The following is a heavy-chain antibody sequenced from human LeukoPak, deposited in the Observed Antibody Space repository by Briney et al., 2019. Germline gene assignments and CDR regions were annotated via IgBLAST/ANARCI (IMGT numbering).Heavy chain of an antibody. CDR2: IYTSGST. CDR3: ARVASSSWYGEDYFDY. V-gene: IGHV4-4*07. D-gene: IGHD6-13*01. CDR1: GGSTSSYY. J-gene: IGHJ4*02. Sequence: SETLSLTCTVSGGSTSSYYWSWIRQPAGKGLEWIGRIYTSGSTHYNPSLKSRVTISVDTSKNQFSLKLSSVTAADTAVYCARVASSSWYGEDYFDYWGQGTLVTVSS.